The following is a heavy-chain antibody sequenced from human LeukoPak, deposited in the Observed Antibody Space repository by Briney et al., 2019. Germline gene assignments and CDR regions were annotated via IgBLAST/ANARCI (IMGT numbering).Heavy chain of an antibody. V-gene: IGHV4-59*01. CDR3: ARVGYDFWSGPPLYYYYYYMDV. J-gene: IGHJ6*03. Sequence: SETLSLTCTVSGGSISSYYWSWIRQPPGKGLEWIGYIYYSGSTNYNPSLKSRVTISVDTSKNQFSLKLSSVTAADTAVYYCARVGYDFWSGPPLYYYYYYMDVWGKGTTVTVSS. CDR1: GGSISSYY. D-gene: IGHD3-3*01. CDR2: IYYSGST.